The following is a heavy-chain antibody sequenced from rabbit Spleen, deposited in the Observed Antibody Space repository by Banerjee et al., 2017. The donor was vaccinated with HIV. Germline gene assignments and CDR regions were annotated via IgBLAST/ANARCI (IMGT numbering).Heavy chain of an antibody. V-gene: IGHV1S40*01. D-gene: IGHD2-1*01. CDR3: ARGPSVGRVGGYVPYFNL. Sequence: QSLEESGGDLVKPGASLTLTCTASGVSFSGSSYMCWVRQAPGKGLEWIACINAVTGKAVYASWAKGRFTFSKTSSTTVTLQMTSLTAADTATYFCARGPSVGRVGGYVPYFNLWGQGTLVTVS. CDR2: INAVTGKA. J-gene: IGHJ4*01. CDR1: GVSFSGSSY.